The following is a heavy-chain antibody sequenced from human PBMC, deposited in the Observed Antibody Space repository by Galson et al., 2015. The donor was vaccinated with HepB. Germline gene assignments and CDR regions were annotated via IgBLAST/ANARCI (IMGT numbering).Heavy chain of an antibody. D-gene: IGHD2-2*02. Sequence: SLRLSCAASGFTFSSYGMHWVRQAPGKGLEWVAVISYDGSNKYYADSVKGRFTISRDNSKNTLYLQMNSMRAEDTAVYYCAKDGHWQLLYRSLDYWGQGTLVTVSS. V-gene: IGHV3-30*18. CDR3: AKDGHWQLLYRSLDY. CDR1: GFTFSSYG. J-gene: IGHJ4*02. CDR2: ISYDGSNK.